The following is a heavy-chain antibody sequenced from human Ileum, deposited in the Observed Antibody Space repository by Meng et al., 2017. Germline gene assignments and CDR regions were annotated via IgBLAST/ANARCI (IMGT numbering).Heavy chain of an antibody. CDR2: ISTSGRP. V-gene: IGHV4-61*02. D-gene: IGHD3-10*01. Sequence: HVAREKAGPGLVKPSETLSLTCNVFGGSINSENYYWSWIRDPAGRGLEWIGRISTSGRPHSKPPLKSRVTMSLDTSENRFSLKLSSVTAADTAVYYCETWSFNSGKWDWGKGTLVTVSS. J-gene: IGHJ4*02. CDR3: ETWSFNSGKWD. CDR1: GGSINSENYY.